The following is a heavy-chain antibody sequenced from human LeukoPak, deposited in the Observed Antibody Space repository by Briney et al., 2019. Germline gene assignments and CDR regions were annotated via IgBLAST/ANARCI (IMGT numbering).Heavy chain of an antibody. Sequence: KPSETLSLTCAVSGYSISSGYYWGWIRQPPGKGLEWIGSIYHSGSTYYNPSLKRRVTISVDTSKNQFSLKLSSVTAADTAVYYCARHGGSVVPAAIDYWGQGTLVTVSS. CDR2: IYHSGST. J-gene: IGHJ4*02. D-gene: IGHD2-2*02. CDR3: ARHGGSVVPAAIDY. CDR1: GYSISSGYY. V-gene: IGHV4-38-2*01.